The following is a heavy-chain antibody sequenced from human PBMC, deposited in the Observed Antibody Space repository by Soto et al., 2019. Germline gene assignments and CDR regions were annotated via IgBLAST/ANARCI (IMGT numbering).Heavy chain of an antibody. Sequence: QVQLVQSGAEVRKPGASVKVSCNVTGYTFSGHYLHWVRQAPGQGLEWMGWINPKSGGTNYAQKFQDRVTMTADTSVSAASMELTSLRYDGKAVFYCARGLYSSPAYFCGSWGQGTLVTVSS. D-gene: IGHD6-13*01. CDR3: ARGLYSSPAYFCGS. V-gene: IGHV1-2*02. J-gene: IGHJ4*02. CDR2: INPKSGGT. CDR1: GYTFSGHY.